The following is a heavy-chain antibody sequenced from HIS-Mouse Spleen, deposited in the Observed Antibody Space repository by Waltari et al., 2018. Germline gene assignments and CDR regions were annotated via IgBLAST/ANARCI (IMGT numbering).Heavy chain of an antibody. CDR3: ARDSRRTGPFGY. CDR2: IKQDGSEK. V-gene: IGHV3-7*01. Sequence: EVQLVASGGGLVPPGGSLRPSCAASGSTFSSSWLSWLRQAPGKGLEWVANIKQDGSEKYYVDSVKGRFTISRDNAKNSLYLQMNSLRAEDTAVYYCARDSRRTGPFGYWGQGTLVTVSS. D-gene: IGHD1-1*01. CDR1: GSTFSSSW. J-gene: IGHJ4*02.